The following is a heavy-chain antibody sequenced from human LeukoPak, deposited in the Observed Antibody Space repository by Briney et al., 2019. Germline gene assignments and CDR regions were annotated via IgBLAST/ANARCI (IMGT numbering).Heavy chain of an antibody. CDR2: ISGSSDFI. CDR3: ARDLGGLSGVFDY. J-gene: IGHJ4*02. D-gene: IGHD2-15*01. CDR1: GFTFSSYY. Sequence: GSLRLSCAASGFTFSSYYINWVRQAPGKGLEWVSSISGSSDFIYYADSLKGRFTISRDNAKNSLYLQLNSLRPEDTAVYYCARDLGGLSGVFDYWGQGTLVTVSS. V-gene: IGHV3-21*01.